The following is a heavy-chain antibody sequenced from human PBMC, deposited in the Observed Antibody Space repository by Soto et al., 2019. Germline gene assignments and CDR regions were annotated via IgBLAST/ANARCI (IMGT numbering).Heavy chain of an antibody. CDR1: GYSFTINC. J-gene: IGHJ4*02. Sequence: PGESLKISCHGSGYSFTINCIGWVLQMPGKGLEWMGIINPADSDIKYSPSFQGQVTISADKSIGTAYLQWSSLKASDTAMYYCARHQRDDASRKIDCWGQGTLVTAPQ. V-gene: IGHV5-51*01. D-gene: IGHD3-16*01. CDR3: ARHQRDDASRKIDC. CDR2: INPADSDI.